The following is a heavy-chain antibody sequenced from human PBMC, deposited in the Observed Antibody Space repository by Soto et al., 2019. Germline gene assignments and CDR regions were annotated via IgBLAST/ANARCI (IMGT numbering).Heavy chain of an antibody. CDR3: AAGWGAYDILTGYSGYYGMDV. CDR2: IVVGSGNT. J-gene: IGHJ6*02. D-gene: IGHD3-9*01. V-gene: IGHV1-58*01. CDR1: GFTFTSSA. Sequence: SVKVSCKASGFTFTSSAVQWVRQARGQRLEWIGWIVVGSGNTNYAQKFQERVTITRDMSTSTAYMELSSLRSEDTAVYYCAAGWGAYDILTGYSGYYGMDVWGQGTTVTVSS.